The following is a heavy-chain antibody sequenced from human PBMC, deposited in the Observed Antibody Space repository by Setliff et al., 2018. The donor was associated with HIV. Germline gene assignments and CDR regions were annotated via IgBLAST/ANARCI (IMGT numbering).Heavy chain of an antibody. CDR1: GFTVSSNY. Sequence: GESLKISCAASGFTVSSNYMSWVRQAPGKGLEWVSYISSSGSTKYYADSVKGRFTISRDNAKNSLYLQMISVRDEDTAVYYCARSTWFGSWYYFDYWGQGTLVTVSS. CDR3: ARSTWFGSWYYFDY. CDR2: ISSSGSTK. J-gene: IGHJ4*02. D-gene: IGHD6-13*01. V-gene: IGHV3-11*04.